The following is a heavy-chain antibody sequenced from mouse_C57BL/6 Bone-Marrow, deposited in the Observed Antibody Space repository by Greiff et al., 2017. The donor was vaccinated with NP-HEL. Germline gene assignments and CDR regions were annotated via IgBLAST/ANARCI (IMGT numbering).Heavy chain of an antibody. J-gene: IGHJ3*01. CDR2: IDPSDSYT. CDR1: GYTFTSYW. D-gene: IGHD2-3*01. V-gene: IGHV1-69*01. Sequence: QVQLQQPGAELVMPGASVKLSCKASGYTFTSYWMHWVKQRPGQGLEWIGEIDPSDSYTNYNQKFKGKSTLTVDKSSSTAYMQLSSLTSEDSAVYYCAKESDGYYPPGFAYWGQGTLVTVSA. CDR3: AKESDGYYPPGFAY.